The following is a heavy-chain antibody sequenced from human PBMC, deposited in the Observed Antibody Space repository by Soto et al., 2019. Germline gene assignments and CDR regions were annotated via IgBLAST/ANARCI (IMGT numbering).Heavy chain of an antibody. CDR1: GFTFSSYW. Sequence: GGSLRFSCAASGFTFSSYWMSWVRQAPGKGLEWVANIKQDGSEKYYVDSVKGRFTISRDNAKNSLYLKMNSLRAEDTAVYYCARVCRVRYDSSGYPDYCYGMDVWGQGTTVTVSS. J-gene: IGHJ6*02. V-gene: IGHV3-7*03. CDR2: IKQDGSEK. CDR3: ARVCRVRYDSSGYPDYCYGMDV. D-gene: IGHD3-22*01.